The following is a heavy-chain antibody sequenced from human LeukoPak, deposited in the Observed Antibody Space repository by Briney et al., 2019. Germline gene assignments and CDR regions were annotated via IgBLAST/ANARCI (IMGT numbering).Heavy chain of an antibody. V-gene: IGHV4-39*01. D-gene: IGHD2-15*01. J-gene: IGHJ4*02. CDR3: ARHRGGSSPSVFDS. Sequence: SQRLSLTCTVSGGSVSSSSYYWGWIRQPPGKGLEWIGSVYYSGSTYYNPSLKSRVTISVDTSKNQFSLKMSSVTAADTTLFYCARHRGGSSPSVFDSWGQGTLVTVSS. CDR1: GGSVSSSSYY. CDR2: VYYSGST.